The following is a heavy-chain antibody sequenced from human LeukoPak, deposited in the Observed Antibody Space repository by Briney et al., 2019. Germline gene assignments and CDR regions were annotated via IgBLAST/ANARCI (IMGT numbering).Heavy chain of an antibody. CDR1: GFSFSSYA. D-gene: IGHD2-21*02. J-gene: IGHJ2*01. V-gene: IGHV3-23*01. CDR3: GRRPVNGVTAYWYFDL. CDR2: ISGSGGST. Sequence: GGSLRLSCAASGFSFSSYAMSWVRQALGKGLEWVSTISGSGGSTHYVDSVKGRFTISRDNSKLTLYLQLNSLRADDTAVYYCGRRPVNGVTAYWYFDLWGRGTLVTVSS.